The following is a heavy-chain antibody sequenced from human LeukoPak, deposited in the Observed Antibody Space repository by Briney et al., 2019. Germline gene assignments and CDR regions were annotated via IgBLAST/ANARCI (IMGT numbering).Heavy chain of an antibody. CDR1: GGSISSGGYY. CDR2: IYYSGST. V-gene: IGHV4-31*03. D-gene: IGHD4-17*01. J-gene: IGHJ4*02. Sequence: SETLSLTCTVSGGSISSGGYYWNWIRQHPGKGLEWIGYIYYSGSTYYNPSLKSRLTISVDTSKDQFSLKLSSVTAADTAVYYCARGPDYGAFDYWGQGTLVTVSS. CDR3: ARGPDYGAFDY.